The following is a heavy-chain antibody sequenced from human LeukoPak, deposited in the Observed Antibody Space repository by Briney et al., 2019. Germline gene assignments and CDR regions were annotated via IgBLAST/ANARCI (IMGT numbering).Heavy chain of an antibody. Sequence: PGGSLRLSCAASGFTFSSYWMSWVRQAPGKGLEWVANIKQDGSEKYYVDSVKGRFTISRDNAKNSLYLQMNSLRAEDTAVYYCAGSGSYYDYHYMDVWGKGTTVTISS. J-gene: IGHJ6*03. D-gene: IGHD3-10*01. CDR2: IKQDGSEK. CDR3: AGSGSYYDYHYMDV. CDR1: GFTFSSYW. V-gene: IGHV3-7*01.